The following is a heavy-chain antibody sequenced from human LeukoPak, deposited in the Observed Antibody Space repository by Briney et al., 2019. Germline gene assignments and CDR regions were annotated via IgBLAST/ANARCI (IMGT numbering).Heavy chain of an antibody. D-gene: IGHD6-6*01. CDR2: IIPIFGTA. V-gene: IGHV1-69*05. Sequence: GASVKVSCKASGGTFSSYAISWVRQAPGQGLEWMGGIIPIFGTANYAQKFQGRVTMTRDTSISTAYMELSRLRSDDTAVYYCAREVEYSSSSFDYWGQGTLVTVSS. J-gene: IGHJ4*02. CDR3: AREVEYSSSSFDY. CDR1: GGTFSSYA.